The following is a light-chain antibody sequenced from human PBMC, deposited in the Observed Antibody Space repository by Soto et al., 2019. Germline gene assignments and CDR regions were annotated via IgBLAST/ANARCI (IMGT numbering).Light chain of an antibody. J-gene: IGKJ1*01. CDR3: QQYNSYST. V-gene: IGKV1-5*01. CDR2: DVS. Sequence: DIQMTPSPSSLSASVVDRVTITCRASQSISSYLNWYQQKPGKAPKLLIYDVSSLESGVPSRFSGSGSGTEFTLTISSLQPDDFATYYCQQYNSYSTFGQGTKVDIK. CDR1: QSISSY.